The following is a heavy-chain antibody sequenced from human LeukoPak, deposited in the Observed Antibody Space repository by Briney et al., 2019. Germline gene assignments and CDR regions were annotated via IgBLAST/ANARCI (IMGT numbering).Heavy chain of an antibody. CDR2: IYYSGST. J-gene: IGHJ3*02. D-gene: IGHD6-13*01. CDR1: GGSISSGGYY. Sequence: PSQTLSLTCTVSGGSISSGGYYWSWIRQHPGKGLEWIGYIYYSGSTYYNPSLKSRVTISVDTTKNQFSLKLSSVTAADTAVYYCARETAAAGAFDIWGQGTMVTVSS. CDR3: ARETAAAGAFDI. V-gene: IGHV4-31*03.